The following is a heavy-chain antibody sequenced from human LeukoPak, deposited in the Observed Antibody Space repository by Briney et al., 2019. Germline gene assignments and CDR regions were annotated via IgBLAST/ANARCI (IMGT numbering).Heavy chain of an antibody. Sequence: GGSLRLSCAASGFRFSVYYMAWVRQAPGKGLEWVGLSRNKENRYSTEYGASVKGRVTISRDDSKNLMYLEMKSLKSEDTAVYYCVGGYDYWGQGTLVTVSS. CDR1: GFRFSVYY. CDR2: SRNKENRYST. V-gene: IGHV3-72*01. J-gene: IGHJ4*02. CDR3: VGGYDY. D-gene: IGHD2-15*01.